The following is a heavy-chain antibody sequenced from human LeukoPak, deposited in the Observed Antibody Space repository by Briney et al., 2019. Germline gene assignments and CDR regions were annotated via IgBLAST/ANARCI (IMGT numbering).Heavy chain of an antibody. CDR2: VYYSGTT. V-gene: IGHV4-59*01. CDR1: DDSIRSYY. J-gene: IGHJ4*02. D-gene: IGHD3-10*01. CDR3: ARREGRGGPSDY. Sequence: PSETLSLTCSVSDDSIRSYYWNWVRQPPGKGLEWIGYVYYSGTTKYNPSLESRVTLSVDTSKNQFSLKLNSVTAADTAVYYCARREGRGGPSDYWGQGTLVTVSS.